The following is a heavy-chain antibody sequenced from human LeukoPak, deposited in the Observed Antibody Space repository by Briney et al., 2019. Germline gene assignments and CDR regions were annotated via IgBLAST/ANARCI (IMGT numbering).Heavy chain of an antibody. D-gene: IGHD3-22*01. J-gene: IGHJ3*02. CDR1: GFTFSSYS. CDR2: ISSNSSYI. V-gene: IGHV3-21*01. CDR3: AKNLSDSSGYYLAAFDI. Sequence: GGSLRLSCAASGFTFSSYSMNWVRQAPGKGLEWVSSISSNSSYIYYADSVKGRFTISRDNAKNSLYLQMNSLRAEDTAVYYCAKNLSDSSGYYLAAFDIWGQGTMVTVSS.